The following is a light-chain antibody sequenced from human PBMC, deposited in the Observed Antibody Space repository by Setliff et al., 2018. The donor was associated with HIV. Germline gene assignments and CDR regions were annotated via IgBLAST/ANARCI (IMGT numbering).Light chain of an antibody. CDR2: EVS. CDR3: SSYTSVITRV. CDR1: SNDVGGYNY. V-gene: IGLV2-14*01. J-gene: IGLJ1*01. Sequence: QSALTQPASVSGSPGQSITISCTGSSNDVGGYNYVSWYQQRPGKAPKLMISEVSNRPSGVSNRFSGSKSGNTASLTISGLQAEDEADYYCSSYTSVITRVFGTGTKSPS.